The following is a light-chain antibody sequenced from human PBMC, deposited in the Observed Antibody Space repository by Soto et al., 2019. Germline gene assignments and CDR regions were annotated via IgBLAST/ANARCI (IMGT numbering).Light chain of an antibody. CDR1: QNILSN. V-gene: IGKV3-15*01. Sequence: ELVMTQSPATLSVSPGARATLSCRASQNILSNLAWYQQKPGQAPRLLIYGASTRATGIPARFSVSASGTEFTITIRSLQSEDCEIYYGQQYNNWPITFGQGTRLDIK. J-gene: IGKJ5*01. CDR3: QQYNNWPIT. CDR2: GAS.